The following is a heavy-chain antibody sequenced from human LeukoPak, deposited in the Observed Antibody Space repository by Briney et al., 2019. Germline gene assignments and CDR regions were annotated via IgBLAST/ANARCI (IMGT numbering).Heavy chain of an antibody. V-gene: IGHV3-33*06. D-gene: IGHD2-8*01. CDR1: GFTFSRYG. CDR2: IWYDGSNK. CDR3: AKYVSAKGPPYALGV. Sequence: PGRSLRLSCAASGFTFSRYGMHWVRQAPGKGLEWVAVIWYDGSNKYYADSVKGRFTISRDNSKSTVSLQMNSLRAEDTAVYYCAKYVSAKGPPYALGVWGQGTTVTVSS. J-gene: IGHJ6*02.